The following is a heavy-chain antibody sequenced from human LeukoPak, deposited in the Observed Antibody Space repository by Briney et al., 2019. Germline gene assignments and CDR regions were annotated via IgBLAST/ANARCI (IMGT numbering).Heavy chain of an antibody. CDR3: AREPRTAYYIFDY. CDR2: IYTSGST. CDR1: GVSISSGSYY. Sequence: PSETLSLTCTVSGVSISSGSYYWSWIRQPAGKGLEWIGRIYTSGSTNYNPSLKSRVTISVDTSKNQFSLKLSSVTAADTAVYYCAREPRTAYYIFDYWGQGTLVTVSS. J-gene: IGHJ4*02. V-gene: IGHV4-61*02. D-gene: IGHD3-22*01.